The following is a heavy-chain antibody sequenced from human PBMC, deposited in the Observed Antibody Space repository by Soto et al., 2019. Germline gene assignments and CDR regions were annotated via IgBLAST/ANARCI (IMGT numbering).Heavy chain of an antibody. D-gene: IGHD3-3*01. CDR2: IIPIFGTA. J-gene: IGHJ4*02. Sequence: SVKVSCKASGGTFSSYAISWVRQAPGQGLEWMGGIIPIFGTANYAQKFQGRVTITADESTSTAYMELSSLRSEDTAVYYCASGFGRVLRLLEWYDYWGQGTLVTVSS. V-gene: IGHV1-69*13. CDR1: GGTFSSYA. CDR3: ASGFGRVLRLLEWYDY.